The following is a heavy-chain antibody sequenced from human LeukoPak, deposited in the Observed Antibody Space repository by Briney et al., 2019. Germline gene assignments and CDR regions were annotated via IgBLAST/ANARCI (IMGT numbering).Heavy chain of an antibody. D-gene: IGHD5-18*01. Sequence: PGGSLRLSCAASGFTFTKYAMSWVRQAAGKGLEWVSAIGGSGTKTFYAESVKGRFTISRDNSNNILFLQMDSLRAEDTAMYYCAKDRGYSYGYDLDYWGQGTLVTVSS. CDR3: AKDRGYSYGYDLDY. V-gene: IGHV3-23*01. CDR1: GFTFTKYA. CDR2: IGGSGTKT. J-gene: IGHJ4*02.